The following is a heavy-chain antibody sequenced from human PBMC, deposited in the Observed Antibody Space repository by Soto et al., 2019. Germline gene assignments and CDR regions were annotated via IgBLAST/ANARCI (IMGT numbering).Heavy chain of an antibody. CDR2: ISGSGGST. CDR1: GFTFSSYA. V-gene: IGHV3-23*01. CDR3: AKETRLYVWGSYRAFDY. D-gene: IGHD3-16*02. J-gene: IGHJ4*02. Sequence: PGGSLRLSCAASGFTFSSYAMSWVRQAPGKGLEWVSAISGSGGSTYYADSVKGRFTISRDNSKNTLYLQMNSLRAEDTAVYYCAKETRLYVWGSYRAFDYWGQGTLVTVSS.